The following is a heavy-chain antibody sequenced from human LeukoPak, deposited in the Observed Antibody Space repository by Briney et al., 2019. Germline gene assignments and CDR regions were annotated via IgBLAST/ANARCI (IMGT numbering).Heavy chain of an antibody. CDR3: ARWIAVAGTFSAFDI. J-gene: IGHJ3*02. Sequence: PSETLSLTCTVSGGSISSYYWSWIRQPPGKGLEWIGYIYYSGSTMYNPSLKSRVTISVDTSKKQFSLKLSSVTAADTAVYYCARWIAVAGTFSAFDIWGQGTMVTVSS. V-gene: IGHV4-59*12. D-gene: IGHD6-19*01. CDR2: IYYSGST. CDR1: GGSISSYY.